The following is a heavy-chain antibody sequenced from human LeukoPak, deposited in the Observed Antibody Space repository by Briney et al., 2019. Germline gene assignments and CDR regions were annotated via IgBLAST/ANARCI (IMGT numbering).Heavy chain of an antibody. V-gene: IGHV3-74*01. D-gene: IGHD2-2*01. CDR1: GFTFSNYW. CDR3: ARRYHGNAFDI. Sequence: GGSLRLSCAASGFTFSNYWMHWVRQAPGKGLVWVSRINSDGSSTSYADSVKGRFTISRDNAKNTLYLQMNSLRAEDTAVYYCARRYHGNAFDIWGQGTMVTVSS. CDR2: INSDGSST. J-gene: IGHJ3*02.